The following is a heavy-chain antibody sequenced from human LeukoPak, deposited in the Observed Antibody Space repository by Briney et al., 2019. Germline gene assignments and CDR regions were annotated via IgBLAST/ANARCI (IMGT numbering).Heavy chain of an antibody. D-gene: IGHD6-19*01. CDR3: ARDGGVGTSGSTDY. CDR2: IWYDGSYK. Sequence: GGSLRLSCAASGFTFSTYGMHWVRQAPGKGLEWVAVIWYDGSYKYYADSVKGRFTISRDNSKNTLYLQMNSLRAEDTAVYYCARDGGVGTSGSTDYWGQGTLVTASS. CDR1: GFTFSTYG. V-gene: IGHV3-33*01. J-gene: IGHJ4*02.